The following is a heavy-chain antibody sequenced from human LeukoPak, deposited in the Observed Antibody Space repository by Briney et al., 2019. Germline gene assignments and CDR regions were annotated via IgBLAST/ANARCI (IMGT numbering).Heavy chain of an antibody. Sequence: PGGSLRLSCAASGFTVSSNYMSWVRQAPGKGLECVSVIYNDGNTYHADSAKGRFTISRDNSKYTLYLQMNSLRAEDTAVYYCASSGYSSGWYSIGNDAFDIWGQGTMVTVSS. CDR1: GFTVSSNY. CDR3: ASSGYSSGWYSIGNDAFDI. CDR2: IYNDGNT. D-gene: IGHD6-19*01. V-gene: IGHV3-66*01. J-gene: IGHJ3*02.